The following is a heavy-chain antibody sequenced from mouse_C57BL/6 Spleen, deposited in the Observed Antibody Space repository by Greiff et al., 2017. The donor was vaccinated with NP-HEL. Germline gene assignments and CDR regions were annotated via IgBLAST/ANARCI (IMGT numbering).Heavy chain of an antibody. CDR1: GFSLNSYG. CDR3: AKHTTVVAPYAMDY. Sequence: VQRVESGPGLVAPSQSLSITCTVSGFSLNSYGVSWVRQPPGKGLEWLGVIWGDGSTNYHSALISRLSISKDNSKSQVFVKLNSLQTDDTATYYCAKHTTVVAPYAMDYWGQGTSVTVSS. V-gene: IGHV2-3*01. J-gene: IGHJ4*01. D-gene: IGHD1-1*01. CDR2: IWGDGST.